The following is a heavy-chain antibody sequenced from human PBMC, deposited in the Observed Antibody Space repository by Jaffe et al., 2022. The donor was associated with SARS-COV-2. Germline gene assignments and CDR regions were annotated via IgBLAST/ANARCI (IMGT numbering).Heavy chain of an antibody. Sequence: QVQLVQSGAEVKRPGSSVKVSCKTSGGGFRSFGFAWIRQAPGQGLEWMGRITPMFGSTSYAQKFQGRVTITADESTNTVHMELSSLKSDDTAVYYCARDSSNFNDPYGFYSYYWGQGTLVSVSS. J-gene: IGHJ4*02. CDR2: ITPMFGST. CDR1: GGGFRSFG. V-gene: IGHV1-69*18. CDR3: ARDSSNFNDPYGFYSYY. D-gene: IGHD3-22*01.